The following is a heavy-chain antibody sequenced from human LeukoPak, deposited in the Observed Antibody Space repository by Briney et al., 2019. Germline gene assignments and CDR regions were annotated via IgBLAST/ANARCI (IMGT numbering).Heavy chain of an antibody. V-gene: IGHV4-61*08. CDR1: GGSISSGGYY. D-gene: IGHD2-21*01. J-gene: IGHJ6*03. Sequence: SETLSLTCTVSGGSISSGGYYWSWIRQPPGKGLEWIGYIFYSGNTNYNPSLKSRVTISLDTSKNQFSLKLSSVTAADTAMYYCARAGGEKDYYMDVWGKGTTVTVSS. CDR2: IFYSGNT. CDR3: ARAGGEKDYYMDV.